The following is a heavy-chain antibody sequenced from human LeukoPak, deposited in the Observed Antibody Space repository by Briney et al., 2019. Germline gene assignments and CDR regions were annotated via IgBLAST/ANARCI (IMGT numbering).Heavy chain of an antibody. CDR3: ARDRTLYCSDGSCYSGGLDY. CDR1: GGSISNYY. V-gene: IGHV4-59*13. Sequence: PSETLSLTCTVSGGSISNYYWSWIRQPPGKGLEWIAYIYDSGSTNYNPSLKSRVTISVDTSKNQFSLKLSSVTAADTAVYYCARDRTLYCSDGSCYSGGLDYWGPRTLVTVSS. J-gene: IGHJ4*02. D-gene: IGHD2-15*01. CDR2: IYDSGST.